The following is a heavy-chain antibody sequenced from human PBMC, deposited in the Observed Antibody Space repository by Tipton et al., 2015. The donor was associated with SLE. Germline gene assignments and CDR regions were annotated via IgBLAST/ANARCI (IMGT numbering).Heavy chain of an antibody. V-gene: IGHV3-23*01. D-gene: IGHD3-10*01. CDR2: ISGSGGST. CDR1: RFTFSPYA. CDR3: AKDNGADNYYYMDV. J-gene: IGHJ6*03. Sequence: SLRLSCAASRFTFSPYAMGWVRQAPGKGLEWVSGISGSGGSTYYADSVQGRFTISRDNSKNTLYLQMNSLRAEDTAVYYCAKDNGADNYYYMDVWGKGTTVTVSS.